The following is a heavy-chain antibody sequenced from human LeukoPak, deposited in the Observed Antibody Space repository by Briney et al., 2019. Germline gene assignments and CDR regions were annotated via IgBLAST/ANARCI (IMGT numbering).Heavy chain of an antibody. CDR3: AKLTGDSSY. J-gene: IGHJ4*02. V-gene: IGHV3-23*01. D-gene: IGHD7-27*01. CDR2: ITSSGTNK. Sequence: GGFLRLSCAASGFTFSNYAMSWVRQAPGKGLEWVSSITSSGTNKYLDSVKGRFTVSRDNSKNTLYLQMNGLRAEDTAMYYCAKLTGDSSYWGQGTLVTVSS. CDR1: GFTFSNYA.